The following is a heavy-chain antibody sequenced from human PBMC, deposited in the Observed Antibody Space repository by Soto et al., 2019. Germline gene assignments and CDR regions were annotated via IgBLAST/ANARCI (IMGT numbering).Heavy chain of an antibody. CDR3: TRLISAAQDY. CDR2: IRDRAYNYAT. Sequence: EVLLVESGGGLVQPGGSLKLSCAASGFVFKDSSIHWVRQASGKGLEWVGRIRDRAYNYATAYAASVEGRFTISRDDSDNTAYLHMSSLKTVDTAIYYCTRLISAAQDYWGQGTLVTVSS. D-gene: IGHD3-10*01. CDR1: GFVFKDSS. V-gene: IGHV3-73*01. J-gene: IGHJ4*02.